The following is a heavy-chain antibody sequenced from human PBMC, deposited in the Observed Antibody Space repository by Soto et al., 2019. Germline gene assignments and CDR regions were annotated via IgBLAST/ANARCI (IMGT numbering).Heavy chain of an antibody. Sequence: LSLTCAVYGGSFSGYYWSWIRQPPGKGLEWIGEINHSGSTNYNPSLKSRVTISVDTSKNQFSLKLSSVTAADTAVYYCARAPPYMITFGGVIVAYYFDYWGQGTLVTVSS. CDR2: INHSGST. J-gene: IGHJ4*02. D-gene: IGHD3-16*02. CDR3: ARAPPYMITFGGVIVAYYFDY. CDR1: GGSFSGYY. V-gene: IGHV4-34*01.